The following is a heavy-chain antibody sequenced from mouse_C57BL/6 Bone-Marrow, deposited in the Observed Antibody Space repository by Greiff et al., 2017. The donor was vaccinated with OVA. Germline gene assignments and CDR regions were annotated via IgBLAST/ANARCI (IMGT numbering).Heavy chain of an antibody. CDR3: ARDRYSNSYYYAMGY. V-gene: IGHV3-6*01. CDR2: ISYDGSN. CDR1: GYSITSGYY. J-gene: IGHJ4*01. D-gene: IGHD2-5*01. Sequence: EVKLVESGPGLVKPSQSLSLTCSVTGYSITSGYYWNWIRQFPGNKLEWMGYISYDGSNNYNPSLKNRISITRDTSKNKFFLKLNSVTTEDTATYYCARDRYSNSYYYAMGYWGQGTSVTVSS.